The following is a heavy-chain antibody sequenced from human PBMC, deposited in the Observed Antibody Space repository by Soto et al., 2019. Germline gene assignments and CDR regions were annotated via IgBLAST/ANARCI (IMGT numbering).Heavy chain of an antibody. V-gene: IGHV1-2*02. CDR2: INPNSGGT. Sequence: ASVKVSCKASGYTFTGYYMHWVRQAPGQGLEWMGWINPNSGGTNYAQKFQGRVTMTRDTSISTAYMELSRLRSDDTAVYYCARVRYDDSSGSSPLFDYWGQGTLVTVAS. CDR3: ARVRYDDSSGSSPLFDY. J-gene: IGHJ4*02. CDR1: GYTFTGYY. D-gene: IGHD3-22*01.